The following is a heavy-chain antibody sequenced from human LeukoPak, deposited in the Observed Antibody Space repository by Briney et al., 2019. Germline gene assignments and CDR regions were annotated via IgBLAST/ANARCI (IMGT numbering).Heavy chain of an antibody. V-gene: IGHV3-7*01. CDR2: IKQDGSEK. CDR3: ARDFSLTRLERPFDY. CDR1: GFTFSDYF. J-gene: IGHJ4*02. D-gene: IGHD1-1*01. Sequence: GGSLRLSCAASGFTFSDYFMSWIRQAPGKGLEWVANIKQDGSEKYYVDSVKGRFTISGDNAKNSLYLQMNSLRAEDTAVYYCARDFSLTRLERPFDYWGQGTLVTVSS.